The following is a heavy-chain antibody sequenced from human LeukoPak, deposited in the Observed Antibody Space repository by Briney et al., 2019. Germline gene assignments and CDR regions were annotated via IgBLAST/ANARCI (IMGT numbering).Heavy chain of an antibody. CDR2: ISCNSGSI. Sequence: PGGSLRLSCAASGFTFDDYAMHWVRQAPGKGLEWVSGISCNSGSIGYADSVKGRFTISRDNSKNTLYLQMNSLRAEDTAVYFCARVATGSYDWFDPWGQGTLVTVSS. CDR3: ARVATGSYDWFDP. CDR1: GFTFDDYA. J-gene: IGHJ5*02. D-gene: IGHD3-10*01. V-gene: IGHV3-9*01.